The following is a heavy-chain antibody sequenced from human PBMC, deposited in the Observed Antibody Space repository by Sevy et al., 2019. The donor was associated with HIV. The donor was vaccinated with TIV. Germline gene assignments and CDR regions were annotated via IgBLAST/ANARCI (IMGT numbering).Heavy chain of an antibody. D-gene: IGHD6-13*01. J-gene: IGHJ6*02. CDR1: GFTFSSYS. V-gene: IGHV3-21*01. Sequence: GGSLRLSCVASGFTFSSYSMNWIRQAPGKGLEWVSSISSSSSYIYYADSVKGRFTISRDNAKNSLYLQMNSLRAEDTAVYYCARQELQLDGVDYYYYGMDVWGQGTTVTVSS. CDR2: ISSSSSYI. CDR3: ARQELQLDGVDYYYYGMDV.